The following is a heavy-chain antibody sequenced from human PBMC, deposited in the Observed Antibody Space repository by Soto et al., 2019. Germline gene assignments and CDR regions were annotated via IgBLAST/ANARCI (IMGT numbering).Heavy chain of an antibody. Sequence: QLQLQESGPGLVKPSETLSLTCTVSGGSISSSSYYWGWIRQPPGKGLEWIGSIYYSGSTYYNPSLKSRVTISVDTFKNQFSLKLSSVTAADTAVYYCAIHYYDSSGYPTYFDYWGQGTLVTVSS. V-gene: IGHV4-39*01. J-gene: IGHJ4*02. CDR2: IYYSGST. CDR1: GGSISSSSYY. CDR3: AIHYYDSSGYPTYFDY. D-gene: IGHD3-22*01.